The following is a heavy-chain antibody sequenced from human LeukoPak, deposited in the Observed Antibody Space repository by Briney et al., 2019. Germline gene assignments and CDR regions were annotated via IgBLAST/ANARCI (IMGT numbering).Heavy chain of an antibody. J-gene: IGHJ4*02. CDR2: INPNSGGT. D-gene: IGHD2-21*02. V-gene: IGHV1-2*02. CDR3: ARSGGGTVVVTAPEGY. CDR1: GYTFTGYY. Sequence: VASVKVSCKASGYTFTGYYMHWVRQAPGQGLEWMGWINPNSGGTNYAQKFQGRVTMTRDTSISTAYMELSRLRSDDTAVYYCARSGGGTVVVTAPEGYWGQGTLVTVSS.